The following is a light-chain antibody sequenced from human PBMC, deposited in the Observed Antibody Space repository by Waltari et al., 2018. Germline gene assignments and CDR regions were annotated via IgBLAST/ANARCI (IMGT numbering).Light chain of an antibody. CDR2: TNS. CDR3: AAWDGSLNGWV. V-gene: IGLV1-44*01. J-gene: IGLJ3*02. Sequence: QSVLTQPPSASGTPGQRVTISCSGSSSNIGRNTVNWYQQFPGTAPKLLISTNSPRPSGVPDRFSGSKSGTSASLAISGLQSEDEADYYCAAWDGSLNGWVFGGGTKLTVL. CDR1: SSNIGRNT.